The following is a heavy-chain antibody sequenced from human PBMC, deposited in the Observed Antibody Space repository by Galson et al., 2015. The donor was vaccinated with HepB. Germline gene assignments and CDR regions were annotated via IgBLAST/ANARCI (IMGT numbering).Heavy chain of an antibody. Sequence: SLRLSCAASGFTFSDYYMSWIRQAPGKGLEWVSYISSSGSTIYYADSVKGRFTISRDNAKNSLYLQMNSLRAEDTAVYYCARDLRQWLAPPYYYYYYMDVWGKVTTVTVSS. V-gene: IGHV3-11*01. CDR2: ISSSGSTI. J-gene: IGHJ6*03. CDR3: ARDLRQWLAPPYYYYYYMDV. D-gene: IGHD6-19*01. CDR1: GFTFSDYY.